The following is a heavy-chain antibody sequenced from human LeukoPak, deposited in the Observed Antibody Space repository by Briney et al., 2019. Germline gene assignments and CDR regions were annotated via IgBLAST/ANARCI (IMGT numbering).Heavy chain of an antibody. CDR3: ARFYYDSSGFYWVDY. Sequence: SETLSLTCTVSGGSISGHYWTWIRQPPGKGLEWIGQIHYSGRPDYNPSLKSRVTISVDTSKNQFSLNLTSVTAADTAVYYCARFYYDSSGFYWVDYWGQGTLVTVSS. J-gene: IGHJ4*02. CDR1: GGSISGHY. V-gene: IGHV4-59*11. CDR2: IHYSGRP. D-gene: IGHD3-22*01.